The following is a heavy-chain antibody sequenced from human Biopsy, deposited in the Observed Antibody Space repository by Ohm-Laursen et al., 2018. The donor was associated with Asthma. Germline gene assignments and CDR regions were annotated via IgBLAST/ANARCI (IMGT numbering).Heavy chain of an antibody. J-gene: IGHJ4*02. CDR2: IYSGGTS. D-gene: IGHD3-22*01. V-gene: IGHV3-53*01. CDR3: ARGDSSNWSHYYFDY. Sequence: SLRLSCAASGFAVSRDYMFWVRQAPGKGLEWVSVIYSGGTSHTADSVRGRFTTSRDYSKNTLYLQMHSLRAEDTAVYYCARGDSSNWSHYYFDYWGQGTLVTGSS. CDR1: GFAVSRDY.